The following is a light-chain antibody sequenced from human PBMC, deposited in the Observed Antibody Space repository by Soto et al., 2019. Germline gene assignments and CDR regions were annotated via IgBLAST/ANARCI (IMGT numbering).Light chain of an antibody. J-gene: IGLJ2*01. CDR1: SSNIGNNY. V-gene: IGLV1-51*01. CDR3: GTWDSSLSAGDVV. CDR2: DNN. Sequence: QSVLTQPPSVSAAPGQKVTISCSGSSSNIGNNYVSWYQQLPGTAPKLLIYDNNKRPSGIPDRFSCSKSCTSATLGITGLQTGDEADYYCGTWDSSLSAGDVVFGGGTKLTVL.